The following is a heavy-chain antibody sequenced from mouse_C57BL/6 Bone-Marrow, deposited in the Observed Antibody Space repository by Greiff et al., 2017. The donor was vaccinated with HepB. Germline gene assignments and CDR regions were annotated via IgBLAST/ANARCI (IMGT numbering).Heavy chain of an antibody. CDR3: AGWPGDYYAMDY. V-gene: IGHV1-82*01. J-gene: IGHJ4*01. CDR1: GYAFSSSW. CDR2: IYPGDGDT. Sequence: VQLQQSGPELVKPGASVKISCKASGYAFSSSWMNWVKQRPGKGLEWIGRIYPGDGDTNYNGKFKGKATLTADKSSSTAYMQLSSLTSEDSAVYFCAGWPGDYYAMDYWGQGTSVTVSS.